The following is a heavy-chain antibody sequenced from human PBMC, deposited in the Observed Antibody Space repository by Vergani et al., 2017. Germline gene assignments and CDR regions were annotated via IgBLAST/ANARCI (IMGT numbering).Heavy chain of an antibody. D-gene: IGHD3-22*01. V-gene: IGHV3-33*01. CDR1: GFIFSDYV. J-gene: IGHJ4*02. Sequence: QVQLVESGGGVVQPGKSLSLSCETSGFIFSDYVMHWVRQAPGKGLEWVAGIWHDGSNTYYADSVKGRFTVSRDNSRNTLFLQMNSLRVEDTAVYYCARSRYDSSGFSTIFRYWGQGTRVTVS. CDR3: ARSRYDSSGFSTIFRY. CDR2: IWHDGSNT.